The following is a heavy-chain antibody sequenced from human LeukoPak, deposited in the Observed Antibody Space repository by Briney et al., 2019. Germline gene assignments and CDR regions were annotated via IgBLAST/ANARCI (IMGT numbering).Heavy chain of an antibody. Sequence: ASVKVSCKASGYTFTNYGITWVRQAPGHGLEWRGWINTYTGNTNYAQKLQGRVTMTTETSTSTAHMALRNLTSQDTAVYYCARKWELDYWGQGILVTVSS. CDR1: GYTFTNYG. CDR2: INTYTGNT. V-gene: IGHV1-18*01. D-gene: IGHD1-26*01. CDR3: ARKWELDY. J-gene: IGHJ4*02.